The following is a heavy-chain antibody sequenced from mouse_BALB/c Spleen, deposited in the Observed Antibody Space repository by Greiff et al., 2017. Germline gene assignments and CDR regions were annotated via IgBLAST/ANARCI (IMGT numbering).Heavy chain of an antibody. CDR2: IDPANGNT. CDR3: ARDGDYYGSSYFDY. CDR1: GFNIKDTY. J-gene: IGHJ2*01. D-gene: IGHD1-1*01. Sequence: DVQLQESGAELVKPGASVKLSCIASGFNIKDTYMHWVKQRPEQGLEWIGRIDPANGNTKYDPKFQGKATITADTSSNTAYLQLSSLTSEDTAVYYCARDGDYYGSSYFDYWGQGTTLTVSS. V-gene: IGHV14-3*02.